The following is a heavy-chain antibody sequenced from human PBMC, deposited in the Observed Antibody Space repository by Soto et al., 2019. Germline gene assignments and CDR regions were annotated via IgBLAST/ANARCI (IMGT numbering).Heavy chain of an antibody. CDR2: ILVRGST. CDR1: GFTCSSYD. V-gene: IGHV3-23*01. J-gene: IGHJ3*02. Sequence: GGSLRLSCAASGFTCSSYDMSWVRQAPGEGLEWVSTILVRGSTHYPDSVKGRFTISRDNSKNTLFLQMNSLTAGDTAVYYCAKATATGAGAFDICGHGTMATVSS. D-gene: IGHD2-8*02. CDR3: AKATATGAGAFDI.